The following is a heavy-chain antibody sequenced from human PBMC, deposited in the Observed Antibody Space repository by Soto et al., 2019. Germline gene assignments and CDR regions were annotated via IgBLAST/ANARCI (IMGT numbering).Heavy chain of an antibody. CDR3: ARHLAGSRSYVYYGMDV. CDR2: ISYNEGT. V-gene: IGHV4-39*01. D-gene: IGHD3-10*01. Sequence: PSETLSLTCTVSGGSISNSNSYWGWIRQPPGKGLEWIGTISYNEGTNYNPSLQSRVTISVDTSKSQFYLQLSSATATDTAVYYCARHLAGSRSYVYYGMDVWGQGTTVTVSS. J-gene: IGHJ6*02. CDR1: GGSISNSNSY.